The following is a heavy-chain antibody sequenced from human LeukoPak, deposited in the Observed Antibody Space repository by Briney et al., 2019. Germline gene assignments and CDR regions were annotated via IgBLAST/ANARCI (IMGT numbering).Heavy chain of an antibody. V-gene: IGHV5-51*01. J-gene: IGHJ1*01. Sequence: GESLKISCKGSGYSFTGYWIGWVRQMPGKGLEWMGIIYPGDSGTRYSPSFQGQVTISADKSISTAYLQWSSLKASDAAMYYCARHWGPTGSEYFQHWGQGTLVTVSS. CDR1: GYSFTGYW. CDR3: ARHWGPTGSEYFQH. D-gene: IGHD3-10*01. CDR2: IYPGDSGT.